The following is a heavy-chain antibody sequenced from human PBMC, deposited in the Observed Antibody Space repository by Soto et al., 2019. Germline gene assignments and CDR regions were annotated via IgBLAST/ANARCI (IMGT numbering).Heavy chain of an antibody. CDR3: AKDYGANYDFWSGSASD. V-gene: IGHV3-30*18. Sequence: QVQLVESGGGVVQPGRSLRLSCAASGFTFSSYGMHWVRQAPGKGLEWVAVISYDGSNKYYADSVKGRFTISRDNSKNTLYLQMNSRRAEDTAVYYCAKDYGANYDFWSGSASDWGQGTLVTVSS. D-gene: IGHD3-3*01. J-gene: IGHJ4*02. CDR1: GFTFSSYG. CDR2: ISYDGSNK.